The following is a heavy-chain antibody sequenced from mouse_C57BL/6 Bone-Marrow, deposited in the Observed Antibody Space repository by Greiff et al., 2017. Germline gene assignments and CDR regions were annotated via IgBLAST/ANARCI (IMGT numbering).Heavy chain of an antibody. CDR2: IDPSDSYT. CDR1: GYTFTSYW. CDR3: AREGWPSYYFDY. Sequence: QVQLQQPGAELVMPGASVKLSCKASGYTFTSYWMHWVKQRPGQGLEWIGEIDPSDSYTNYNQKFKGKSTLTVDKSSGTAYMQLSSLTSEDSAVYYCAREGWPSYYFDYWGQGTTLTVSA. D-gene: IGHD2-3*01. V-gene: IGHV1-69*01. J-gene: IGHJ2*01.